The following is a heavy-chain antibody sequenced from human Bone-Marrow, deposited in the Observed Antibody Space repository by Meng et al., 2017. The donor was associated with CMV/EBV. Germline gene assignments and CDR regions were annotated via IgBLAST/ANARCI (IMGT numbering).Heavy chain of an antibody. Sequence: GESLKISCAASGFTFSSYWMSWVRQAPGKGLEWVSYISSSSSTIYYADSVKGRFTISRDNSKNTLYLQMNSLRAEDTAVYYCARGSDYYYYGMDVWGQGTTVTVSS. CDR3: ARGSDYYYYGMDV. CDR2: ISSSSSTI. J-gene: IGHJ6*02. D-gene: IGHD6-6*01. CDR1: GFTFSSYW. V-gene: IGHV3-48*01.